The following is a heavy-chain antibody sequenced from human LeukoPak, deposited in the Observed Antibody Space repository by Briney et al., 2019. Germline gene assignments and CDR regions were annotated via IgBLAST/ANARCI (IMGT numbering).Heavy chain of an antibody. Sequence: SETLSLTCTVSGGSISSYYWSWIRQPPGKGLEWIGYIYYSGSTNYNPSLKSRVTISVDTSKNQFSLKLSSVTAADTAVYYCAREDSSGWNAGYAFDIWGQGTMVTVSS. CDR2: IYYSGST. D-gene: IGHD6-19*01. V-gene: IGHV4-59*12. J-gene: IGHJ3*02. CDR1: GGSISSYY. CDR3: AREDSSGWNAGYAFDI.